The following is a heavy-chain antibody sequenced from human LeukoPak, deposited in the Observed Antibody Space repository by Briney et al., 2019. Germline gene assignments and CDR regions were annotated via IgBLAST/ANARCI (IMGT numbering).Heavy chain of an antibody. CDR3: ARGLAVRGYYNWFDP. D-gene: IGHD3-22*01. CDR1: GGSFRGYY. V-gene: IGHV4-34*01. J-gene: IGHJ5*02. CDR2: INHSGST. Sequence: KTSETLSLTCAVYGGSFRGYYWSWIRQPPGKGLEWIGEINHSGSTNYNPSLKSRVTISVDTSKNQFSLKLSSVTAADTAVYYCARGLAVRGYYNWFDPWGQGTLVTVSS.